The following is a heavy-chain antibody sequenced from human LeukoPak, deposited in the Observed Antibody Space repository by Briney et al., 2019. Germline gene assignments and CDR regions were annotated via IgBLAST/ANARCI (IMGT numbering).Heavy chain of an antibody. CDR3: ARGRPAVVVAATRLSWFDP. Sequence: SETLSLTCTVSGGSISSSSYYWGWIRQPPGKGLEWIGSIYYSGSTYYNPSLKSRVTISVDTSKNQFSLKLSSVTAADTAVYYCARGRPAVVVAATRLSWFDPWGQGTLVTVSS. CDR1: GGSISSSSYY. J-gene: IGHJ5*02. CDR2: IYYSGST. V-gene: IGHV4-39*07. D-gene: IGHD2-15*01.